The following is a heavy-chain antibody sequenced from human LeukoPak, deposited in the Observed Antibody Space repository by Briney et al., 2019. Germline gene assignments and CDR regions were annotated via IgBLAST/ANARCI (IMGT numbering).Heavy chain of an antibody. Sequence: GGSLRLSCAASEFSVGSNYMTWVRQAPGKGLGWVSLIYSGGSTYYADSVKGRFTISRDNSKNTLYLQMNSLRAEDTAVYYCARDQRGSYYGFFDYWGQGTLVTVSS. CDR1: EFSVGSNY. CDR2: IYSGGST. V-gene: IGHV3-66*01. CDR3: ARDQRGSYYGFFDY. J-gene: IGHJ4*02. D-gene: IGHD1-26*01.